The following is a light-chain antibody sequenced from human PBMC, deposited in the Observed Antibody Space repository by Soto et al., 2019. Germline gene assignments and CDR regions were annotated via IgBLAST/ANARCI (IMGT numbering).Light chain of an antibody. CDR1: QDISNY. CDR3: QKYNSAPNT. Sequence: DIQMTQSPSSLSASVGDRVTITCRASQDISNYLAWYQQKPGKVPKVLIYAASTFRTGVKSRFSGSGSGTVFTLTINSLQPEDVATYYCQKYNSAPNTFGRGTRLEIK. J-gene: IGKJ2*01. CDR2: AAS. V-gene: IGKV1-27*01.